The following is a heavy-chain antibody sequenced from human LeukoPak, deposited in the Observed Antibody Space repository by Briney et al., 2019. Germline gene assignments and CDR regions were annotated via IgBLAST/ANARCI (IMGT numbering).Heavy chain of an antibody. Sequence: GSLRLSCAAFGFTFSSYGMHWVRQAPGKGLEWVAVIWYDGSNKYYADSVKGRFTISRDNSKNTLYLQMNSLRAEDTAEYYCARGGYSQNYWGQGTLVTVSS. CDR2: IWYDGSNK. D-gene: IGHD5-18*01. CDR1: GFTFSSYG. CDR3: ARGGYSQNY. J-gene: IGHJ4*02. V-gene: IGHV3-33*01.